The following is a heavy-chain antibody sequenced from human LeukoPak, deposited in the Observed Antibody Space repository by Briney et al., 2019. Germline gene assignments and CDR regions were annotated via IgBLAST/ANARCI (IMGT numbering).Heavy chain of an antibody. CDR3: ATNDYGSGSIDY. Sequence: ASVKVSCKASGYTFTSYGFSWVRQAPGQGLEWMGGFDPEDGETIYAQKFQGRVTMTEDTSTDTAYMELSSLRSEDTAVYYCATNDYGSGSIDYWGQGTLVTVSS. CDR2: FDPEDGET. J-gene: IGHJ4*02. V-gene: IGHV1-24*01. D-gene: IGHD3-10*01. CDR1: GYTFTSYG.